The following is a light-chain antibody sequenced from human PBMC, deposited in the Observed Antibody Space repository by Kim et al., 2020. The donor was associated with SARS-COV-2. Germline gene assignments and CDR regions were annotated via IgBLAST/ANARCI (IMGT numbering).Light chain of an antibody. V-gene: IGKV3D-20*02. CDR1: RGVSSSY. Sequence: GERNTHACMSSRGVSSSYIGWYRQKPDQDPRLLVYDASNRATGVPDRFSGSGSGTDFTLTISSLEPEDFSTYYCQQRNSWPPAVTFGGGTKVDIK. J-gene: IGKJ4*01. CDR2: DAS. CDR3: QQRNSWPPAVT.